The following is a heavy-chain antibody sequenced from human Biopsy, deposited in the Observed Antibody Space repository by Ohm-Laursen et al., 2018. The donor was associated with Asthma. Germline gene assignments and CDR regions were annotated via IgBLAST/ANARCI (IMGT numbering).Heavy chain of an antibody. CDR1: GFTFSSYA. Sequence: LSLTCAASGFTFSSYALSWVRQAPGKGLEWVSGISGDAQRTYYEDSVKGRFTISRDNSKNTIYLQMHSLRAEDTAVYYCARGDSSNWSHYYFDYWGQGTLVTVSS. J-gene: IGHJ4*02. CDR3: ARGDSSNWSHYYFDY. V-gene: IGHV3-23*01. D-gene: IGHD3-22*01. CDR2: ISGDAQRT.